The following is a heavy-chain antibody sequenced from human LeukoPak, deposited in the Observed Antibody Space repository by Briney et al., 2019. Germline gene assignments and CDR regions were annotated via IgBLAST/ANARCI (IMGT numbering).Heavy chain of an antibody. V-gene: IGHV3-48*01. CDR2: ISSSSGTI. D-gene: IGHD1-7*01. CDR3: ARGSGGWNYEDY. Sequence: GGSLRLSCAASGFTFTTYSMNWVRQAPGKGLGWVSYISSSSGTIYYADSVKGRFTISRDNAKNSLYLQMNSLRAEDTAVYYCARGSGGWNYEDYWGQGTLVTVSS. CDR1: GFTFTTYS. J-gene: IGHJ4*02.